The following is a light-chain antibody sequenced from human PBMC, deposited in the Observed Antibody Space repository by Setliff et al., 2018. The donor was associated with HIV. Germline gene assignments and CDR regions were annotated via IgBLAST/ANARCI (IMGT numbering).Light chain of an antibody. CDR1: SSDVGVYNY. J-gene: IGLJ1*01. V-gene: IGLV2-11*01. CDR3: CSYAGSRTWV. Sequence: QSALTQPRSVSGSPGQSVTISCTGTSSDVGVYNYVSWYRHHPGKVPQLLIYDVDKRPSGVSNRFSGSKSGNTASLTISGVQAEDEADYFCCSYAGSRTWVFGTGTKVTVL. CDR2: DVD.